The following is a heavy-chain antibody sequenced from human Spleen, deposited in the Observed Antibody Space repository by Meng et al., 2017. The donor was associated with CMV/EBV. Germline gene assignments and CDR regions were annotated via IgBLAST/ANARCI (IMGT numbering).Heavy chain of an antibody. Sequence: QVHLKQWCAGLLKPSETLSLTCAVYGGSFSGYYWSWIRQPPGKGLEWIGEINHSGSTNYNPSLKSRVTISVDTSKNQFSLKLSSVTAADTAVYYCARGLPGLAARPGRWFDPWGQGTLVTVSS. J-gene: IGHJ5*02. D-gene: IGHD6-6*01. CDR2: INHSGST. CDR3: ARGLPGLAARPGRWFDP. V-gene: IGHV4-34*01. CDR1: GGSFSGYY.